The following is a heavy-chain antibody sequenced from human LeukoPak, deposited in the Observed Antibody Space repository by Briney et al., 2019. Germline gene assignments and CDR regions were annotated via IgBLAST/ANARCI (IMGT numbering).Heavy chain of an antibody. V-gene: IGHV1-69*04. CDR3: VPDLDGYNPTGY. CDR2: IIPILGIA. J-gene: IGHJ4*02. CDR1: GGTFSSYA. Sequence: GASVKVSCKASGGTFSSYAISWVRQAPGQGLEWMGRIIPILGIANYAQKFQGRATITADKSTSTAYMELSSLRSEDTAVYYCVPDLDGYNPTGYWGQGTLVTVSS. D-gene: IGHD5-24*01.